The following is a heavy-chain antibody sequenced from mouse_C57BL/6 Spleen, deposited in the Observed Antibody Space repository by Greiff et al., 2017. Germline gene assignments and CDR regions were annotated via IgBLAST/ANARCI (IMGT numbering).Heavy chain of an antibody. D-gene: IGHD2-5*01. Sequence: VQLQQSGPVLVKPGPSVKISCKASGFTFTDYYMHWVKQSHGKSLEWIGLVYPYNGGTSYNQKFKGKATLTVDTSSSTAYMELNSLTSEDSAVYYCASEDYSNPTWFAYWGQGTLVTVSA. CDR1: GFTFTDYY. CDR2: VYPYNGGT. V-gene: IGHV1-36*01. CDR3: ASEDYSNPTWFAY. J-gene: IGHJ3*01.